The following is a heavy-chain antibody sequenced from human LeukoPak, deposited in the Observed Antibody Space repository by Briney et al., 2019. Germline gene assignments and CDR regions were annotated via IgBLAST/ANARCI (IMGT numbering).Heavy chain of an antibody. CDR1: GYTFIDYD. CDR2: MNPNSGNT. Sequence: ASVKVSCKASGYTFIDYDINWVRQAAGQGLEWMGWMNPNSGNTGYPQKFQGRVTFTRNTSISTAYMELSSLRSDDTAVYYCATTLRRAMAFDIWGQGTMVTVSS. CDR3: ATTLRRAMAFDI. D-gene: IGHD4-17*01. J-gene: IGHJ3*02. V-gene: IGHV1-8*03.